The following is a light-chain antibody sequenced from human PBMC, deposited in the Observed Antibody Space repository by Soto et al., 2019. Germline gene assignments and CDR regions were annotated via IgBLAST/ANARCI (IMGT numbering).Light chain of an antibody. CDR2: AAS. V-gene: IGKV1-39*01. Sequence: DIQMTQSPSSLSASVGDRVTITCRASQSISSYLNWYQLKPGKAPKLLIYAASSLQSGFPSRFSGSGSGTYFTLTISSLQPEDFATYYCQQTHSTPPGTFGQGTKVEIE. CDR1: QSISSY. CDR3: QQTHSTPPGT. J-gene: IGKJ1*01.